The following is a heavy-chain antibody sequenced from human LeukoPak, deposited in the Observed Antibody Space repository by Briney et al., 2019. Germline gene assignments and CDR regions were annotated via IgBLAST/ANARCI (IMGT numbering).Heavy chain of an antibody. Sequence: GGSLRLSCAASGFTFSTYDMHWVRQAPGKGLVWVSRINSDRSSTKYADSVKDRFTISRDNAKNTLFLQINSLRAEDTAVYYCARSHRGAYYYYGMDVWGQGTAVTVSS. CDR1: GFTFSTYD. J-gene: IGHJ6*02. V-gene: IGHV3-74*03. CDR3: ARSHRGAYYYYGMDV. CDR2: INSDRSST.